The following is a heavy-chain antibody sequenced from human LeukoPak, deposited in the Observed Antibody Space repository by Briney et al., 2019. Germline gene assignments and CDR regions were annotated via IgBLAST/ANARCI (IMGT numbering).Heavy chain of an antibody. V-gene: IGHV4-39*01. J-gene: IGHJ4*02. CDR2: IYYSGRT. D-gene: IGHD3-22*01. Sequence: SETLSLTCTVSGGSISSSSYYWGWIRQPPGKGLEWIGSIYYSGRTYYNPSLKSRVTISVDTSKNQFSLKLSSVTAADTAVYYCARVLVDYDSSGHPNWGQGTLVTVSS. CDR3: ARVLVDYDSSGHPN. CDR1: GGSISSSSYY.